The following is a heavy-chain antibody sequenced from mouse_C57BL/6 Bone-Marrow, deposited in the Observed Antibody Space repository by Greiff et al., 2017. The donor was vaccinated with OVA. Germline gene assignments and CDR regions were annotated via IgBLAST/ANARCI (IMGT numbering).Heavy chain of an antibody. J-gene: IGHJ3*01. V-gene: IGHV5-6*01. Sequence: EVQVVESGGDLVKPGGSLKLSCAASGFTFSSYGMSWVRQTPDKRLEWVATISSGGSYTYYPDSVKGRFTISRDNAKNTLYLQMSSLKSEDTAMYYCARDYSIFAYWGQGTLVTVSA. CDR1: GFTFSSYG. D-gene: IGHD2-5*01. CDR2: ISSGGSYT. CDR3: ARDYSIFAY.